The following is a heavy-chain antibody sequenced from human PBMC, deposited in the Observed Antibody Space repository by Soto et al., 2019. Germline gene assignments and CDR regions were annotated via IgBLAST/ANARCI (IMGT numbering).Heavy chain of an antibody. Sequence: QVQLVESGGGVVQPGRSPRLSCAASAFTFNFYSMHWVRQAPGKGLEWVAVISFDESKEFYADSVKGRFTISRDNSNNTLYLQMNSLRAEDTAVYYCARGSDFYFGSGNLDYWGQGSLVTVSS. CDR1: AFTFNFYS. V-gene: IGHV3-30-3*01. J-gene: IGHJ4*02. D-gene: IGHD3-10*01. CDR2: ISFDESKE. CDR3: ARGSDFYFGSGNLDY.